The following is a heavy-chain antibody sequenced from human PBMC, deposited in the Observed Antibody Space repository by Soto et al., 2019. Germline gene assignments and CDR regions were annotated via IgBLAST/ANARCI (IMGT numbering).Heavy chain of an antibody. D-gene: IGHD3-10*01. V-gene: IGHV3-9*01. Sequence: GGSLRLSCAASGFTFDYYAMHWVRQAPGKGLEWVSGISWNSGSIGYADSVKGRFTISRDNAKNSLYLQMNSLRAEDTALYYCAKVSVITMVREYYFDYWGQGTLVTVSS. CDR2: ISWNSGSI. CDR3: AKVSVITMVREYYFDY. CDR1: GFTFDYYA. J-gene: IGHJ4*02.